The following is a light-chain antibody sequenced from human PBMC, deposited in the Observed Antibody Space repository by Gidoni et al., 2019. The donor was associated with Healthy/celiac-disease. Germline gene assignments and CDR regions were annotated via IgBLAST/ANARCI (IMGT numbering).Light chain of an antibody. CDR2: DAS. CDR3: QKYNSYSQT. J-gene: IGKJ1*01. CDR1: QSISSW. Sequence: DIPIPPSPSTLSASVGDRVTITCRASQSISSWLAWYQQKPGKAPKLLIYDASSLESGVPSRCSGSGSGTEFTITISSLQPDDFETYYCQKYNSYSQTFGQXTKVEIK. V-gene: IGKV1-5*01.